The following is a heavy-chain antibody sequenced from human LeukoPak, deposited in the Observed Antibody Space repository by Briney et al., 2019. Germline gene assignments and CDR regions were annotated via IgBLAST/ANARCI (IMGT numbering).Heavy chain of an antibody. CDR1: GGSISSTTYY. V-gene: IGHV4-39*01. CDR2: MYYSGIT. D-gene: IGHD7-27*01. CDR3: ASAWGSRHFDH. Sequence: PSETLSLTCTVSGGSISSTTYYWGWIRQPPGKGLEWIGSMYYSGITYYNPSLKSRVTISVDTSKNQFSLKLSSVTAADTAVYYCASAWGSRHFDHWGQGTLVTVSS. J-gene: IGHJ4*02.